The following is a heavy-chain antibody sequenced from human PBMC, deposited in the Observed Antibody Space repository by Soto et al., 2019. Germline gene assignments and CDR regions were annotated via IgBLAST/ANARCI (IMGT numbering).Heavy chain of an antibody. CDR2: ISYDGSNK. Sequence: QVQLVESGGGVVQPGRSLRLSCAASGFTFSSYGMHWARQAPGKGLEWVAVISYDGSNKHYADSVKGRFTISRDNSKNTLYLQMSSLRVGDTAVYYCARNSGSYYWVRQSFQHWGQCTLVTVSS. CDR1: GFTFSSYG. CDR3: ARNSGSYYWVRQSFQH. D-gene: IGHD1-26*01. V-gene: IGHV3-30*03. J-gene: IGHJ1*01.